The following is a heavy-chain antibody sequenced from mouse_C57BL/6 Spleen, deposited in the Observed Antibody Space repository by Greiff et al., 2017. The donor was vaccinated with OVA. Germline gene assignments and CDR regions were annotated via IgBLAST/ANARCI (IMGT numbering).Heavy chain of an antibody. CDR2: IYPSDSDT. Sequence: QVQLQQPGAELVRPGSSVTLSCKASGYTFTSYWMDWVKQRPGQGLEWIGHIYPSDSDTHYNQKFKDKATLTVDKSSSTAYMQLSSLTSEDSAVYYCARGAYWGQGTLVTVSA. J-gene: IGHJ3*01. CDR1: GYTFTSYW. CDR3: ARGAY. V-gene: IGHV1-61*01.